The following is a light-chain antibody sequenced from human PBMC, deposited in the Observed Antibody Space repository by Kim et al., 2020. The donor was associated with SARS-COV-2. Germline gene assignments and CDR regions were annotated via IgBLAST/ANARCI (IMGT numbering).Light chain of an antibody. Sequence: GQSITISCTGTSSDVGSYNYVFWYQHHPGKAPKLMISDVSKRPSGVSNRFSGSKSGNTASLTISGLQAEDEADYYCTSYTSSNTYVFGTGTKVTVL. J-gene: IGLJ1*01. CDR1: SSDVGSYNY. V-gene: IGLV2-14*03. CDR2: DVS. CDR3: TSYTSSNTYV.